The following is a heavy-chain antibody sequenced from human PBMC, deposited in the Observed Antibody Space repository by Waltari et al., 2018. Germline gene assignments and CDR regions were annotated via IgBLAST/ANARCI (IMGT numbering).Heavy chain of an antibody. CDR3: ARSGSYIRSDDAFDI. J-gene: IGHJ3*02. D-gene: IGHD1-26*01. Sequence: EVQLVESGGGLVQPGGSLRLSCAASGFTFSSYWMHWVRQAPGKGLVWVSRTSSDGSSTSYADSVKGRFTISRDNAKNTLYLQMNSLRAEDTAVYYCARSGSYIRSDDAFDIWGQGTMVTVSS. CDR1: GFTFSSYW. CDR2: TSSDGSST. V-gene: IGHV3-74*01.